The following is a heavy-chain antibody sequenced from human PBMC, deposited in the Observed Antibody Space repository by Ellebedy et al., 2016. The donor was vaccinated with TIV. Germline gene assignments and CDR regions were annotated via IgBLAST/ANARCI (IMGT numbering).Heavy chain of an antibody. CDR2: INPNSGGT. J-gene: IGHJ4*02. Sequence: GESLKISCKGSGYTFTGYYMHWVRQAPGQGLEWMGWINPNSGGTNYAQKFQGRVTMTRDTSISKAYMELSRLRSDDTAVYYCAKQLEGYFDYWGQGTLVTVSS. D-gene: IGHD6-6*01. V-gene: IGHV1-2*02. CDR3: AKQLEGYFDY. CDR1: GYTFTGYY.